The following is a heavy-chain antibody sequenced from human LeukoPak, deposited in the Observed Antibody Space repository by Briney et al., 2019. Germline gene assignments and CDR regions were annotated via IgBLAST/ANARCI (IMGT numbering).Heavy chain of an antibody. D-gene: IGHD3-22*01. J-gene: IGHJ4*02. CDR2: MNPNSGNT. CDR1: GYTFTSYD. V-gene: IGHV1-8*01. CDR3: ARALKDYYDSSGYEQSFDY. Sequence: PVASVKVSCKASGYTFTSYDINWVRQATGQGLEWMGWMNPNSGNTGYAQKFQGRVTMTRNTSISTAYMELSSLRSEDTAVYYCARALKDYYDSSGYEQSFDYWGQGTLVTVSS.